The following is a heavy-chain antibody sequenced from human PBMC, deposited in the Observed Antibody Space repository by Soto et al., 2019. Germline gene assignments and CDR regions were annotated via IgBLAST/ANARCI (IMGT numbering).Heavy chain of an antibody. CDR3: ARVGGADYDILTGYFDY. V-gene: IGHV3-30*04. CDR2: ISYDGSNK. J-gene: IGHJ4*02. Sequence: GGSLRLSCAASGFTFSSYAMHWVRQAPGKGLEWVAVISYDGSNKYYADSVKGRFTISRDNSKNTLYLQMNSLRAEDTAVYYCARVGGADYDILTGYFDYWGQGTLVTVSS. CDR1: GFTFSSYA. D-gene: IGHD3-9*01.